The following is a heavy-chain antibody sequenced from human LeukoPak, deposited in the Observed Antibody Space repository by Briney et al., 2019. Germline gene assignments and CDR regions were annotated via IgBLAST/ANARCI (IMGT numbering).Heavy chain of an antibody. J-gene: IGHJ4*02. D-gene: IGHD3-10*01. CDR2: ISYDGSNK. CDR1: GFTFSSYA. V-gene: IGHV3-30*04. Sequence: GGSLRLSCAASGFTFSSYAMHWVRQAPGKGLEWVAVISYDGSNKYYADSVKGRFTISRDNSKNTLYLQMNSLRAEDTAVYYCARGKLVRGVLDYWGQGTLVTVSS. CDR3: ARGKLVRGVLDY.